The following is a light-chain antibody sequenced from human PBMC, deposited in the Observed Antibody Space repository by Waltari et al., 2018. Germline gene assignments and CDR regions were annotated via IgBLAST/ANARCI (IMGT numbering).Light chain of an antibody. V-gene: IGLV3-21*04. J-gene: IGLJ2*01. Sequence: SYVVTQPPSVSVAPGKTARITCGGTNIGTKSVHWYQQKPGQAPVVVIYYSRERPPGIPERFSGSNSGNTATLTISWVEVGDEADYHCQVLDSATDHVVFGGGTRLTVL. CDR3: QVLDSATDHVV. CDR1: NIGTKS. CDR2: YSR.